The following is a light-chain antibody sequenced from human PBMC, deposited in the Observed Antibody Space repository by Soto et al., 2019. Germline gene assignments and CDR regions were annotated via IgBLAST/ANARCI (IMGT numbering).Light chain of an antibody. CDR2: KTS. CDR1: QSFSTW. J-gene: IGKJ2*01. V-gene: IGKV1-5*03. Sequence: DVQMTQSPSTLSASVGDRVTITCRASQSFSTWLAWYQQKPGKAPKLLIYKTSNLESGVPSRFSGSGSGTEFTRTISSLQPEDFATYYCQQYNSYPYTFGQGTKLEIK. CDR3: QQYNSYPYT.